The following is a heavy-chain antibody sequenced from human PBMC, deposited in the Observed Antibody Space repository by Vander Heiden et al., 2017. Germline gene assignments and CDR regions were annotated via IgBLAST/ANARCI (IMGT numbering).Heavy chain of an antibody. CDR3: ARVRDY. CDR1: GYTFTGSY. CDR2: TNPNSGGK. Sequence: QVQLVQSGAEVKKPGASVKVSCKASGYTFTGSYMHWVRQAPGHGREWKGWTNPNSGGKKYAQKFQGRVTMNREKSISTAYMELSRLRSDDTAVYYCARVRDYWGQGTLVNVSS. J-gene: IGHJ4*02. V-gene: IGHV1-2*02.